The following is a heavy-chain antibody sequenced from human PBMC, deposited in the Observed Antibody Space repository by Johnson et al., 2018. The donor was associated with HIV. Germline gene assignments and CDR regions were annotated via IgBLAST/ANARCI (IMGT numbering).Heavy chain of an antibody. CDR1: GFTFSSYG. V-gene: IGHV3-33*05. CDR3: AKDRTSWGFDAFDL. CDR2: ISYDGSNK. Sequence: QEQLVESGGGVVQPGGSLRLSCAASGFTFSSYGMHWVHQAPGKGLEWVAVISYDGSNKYYADSVKGRFTIFRDNSENTLYLQMNSLRAEDTAVYFCAKDRTSWGFDAFDLWGQGTMVTVSS. D-gene: IGHD3-16*01. J-gene: IGHJ3*01.